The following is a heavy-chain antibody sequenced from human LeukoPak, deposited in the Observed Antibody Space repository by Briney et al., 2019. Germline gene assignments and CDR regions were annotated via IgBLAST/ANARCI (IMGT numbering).Heavy chain of an antibody. CDR2: FYYGGRT. CDR3: ARAPSYCGGDCTVYSDY. J-gene: IGHJ4*02. V-gene: IGHV4-59*02. D-gene: IGHD2-21*02. Sequence: SETLSLTCTVSGGSVSGYYWSWIRQPPGKGLEWITYFYYGGRTNYNPSLRSRVTVSVDTSKNQFSLKLNSVTAADTAVYYCARAPSYCGGDCTVYSDYWGQGTLVTVSS. CDR1: GGSVSGYY.